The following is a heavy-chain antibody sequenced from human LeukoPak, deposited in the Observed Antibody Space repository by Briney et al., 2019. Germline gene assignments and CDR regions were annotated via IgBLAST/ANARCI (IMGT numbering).Heavy chain of an antibody. Sequence: SETLSLTCTVSGGSISSSSYYWGWIRQPPGKGLEWIGSIYYSGSTYYNPSLKSRVTISVDTSKNQFSLKLSSVTAADTAVYYCAREAKRMYYYDSSGYYNYWGQGTLVTVSS. D-gene: IGHD3-22*01. J-gene: IGHJ4*02. CDR1: GGSISSSSYY. V-gene: IGHV4-39*07. CDR3: AREAKRMYYYDSSGYYNY. CDR2: IYYSGST.